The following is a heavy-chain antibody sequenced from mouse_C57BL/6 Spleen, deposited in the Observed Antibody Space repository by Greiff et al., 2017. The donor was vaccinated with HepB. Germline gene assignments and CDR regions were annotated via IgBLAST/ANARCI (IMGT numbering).Heavy chain of an antibody. J-gene: IGHJ4*01. V-gene: IGHV14-4*01. CDR1: GFNIKDDY. D-gene: IGHD1-1*01. CDR2: IDPENGDT. CDR3: TTGYYGSSYDYYAMDY. Sequence: VQLKQSGAELVRPGASVKLSCTASGFNIKDDYMHWVKQRPEQGLEWIGWIDPENGDTEYASKFQGKATITADTSSNTAYLQLSSLTSEDTAVYYCTTGYYGSSYDYYAMDYWGQGTSVTVSS.